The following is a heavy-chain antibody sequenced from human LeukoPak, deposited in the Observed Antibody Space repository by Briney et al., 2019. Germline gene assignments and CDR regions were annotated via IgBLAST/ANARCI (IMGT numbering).Heavy chain of an antibody. Sequence: GGSLRLSCAASGFTFSNYWMHWVRQAPGKGLVWVSRINSDGINTSYADSAKGRFTISRDNAKNTLNLQMNSLRAEDTAVYYCARDLGQYYDTGDNWFDPWGQGTLVTVSS. J-gene: IGHJ5*02. CDR2: INSDGINT. V-gene: IGHV3-74*01. CDR3: ARDLGQYYDTGDNWFDP. CDR1: GFTFSNYW. D-gene: IGHD3-22*01.